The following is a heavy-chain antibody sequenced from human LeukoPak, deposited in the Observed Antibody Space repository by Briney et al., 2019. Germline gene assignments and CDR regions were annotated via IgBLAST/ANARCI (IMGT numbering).Heavy chain of an antibody. J-gene: IGHJ4*02. D-gene: IGHD6-19*01. CDR3: AKDAYSSGWYYFDS. CDR2: ISGAGSNT. Sequence: GGSLRLSCAASRFTFDDYGMHWVRQVPGKGLEWVSLISGAGSNTYYADSVKGRFTISRDNIKNTLYLQMNSLRTEDTALYYCAKDAYSSGWYYFDSWGQGTLVTVSS. CDR1: RFTFDDYG. V-gene: IGHV3-43*02.